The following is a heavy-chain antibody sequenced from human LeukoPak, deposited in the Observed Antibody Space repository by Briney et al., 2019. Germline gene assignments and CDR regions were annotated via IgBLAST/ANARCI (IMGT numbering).Heavy chain of an antibody. D-gene: IGHD2-21*01. CDR2: INPKSGGT. J-gene: IGHJ5*02. Sequence: ASVKVSCKTSGHSFTDYYMHWVRQAPGQGLEWMGWINPKSGGTSSAQKFQGRVTMTRDTPITTVYMEVSWLTSNDTAIYYCARADRLDGGPYLIGPWGQGTLVTVSS. V-gene: IGHV1-2*02. CDR1: GHSFTDYY. CDR3: ARADRLDGGPYLIGP.